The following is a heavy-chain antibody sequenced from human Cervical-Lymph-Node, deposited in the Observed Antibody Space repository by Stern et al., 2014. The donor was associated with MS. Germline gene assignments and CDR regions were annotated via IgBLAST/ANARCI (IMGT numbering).Heavy chain of an antibody. CDR1: GFTFSDYY. J-gene: IGHJ4*02. CDR3: TRADGAKDDY. D-gene: IGHD4/OR15-4a*01. V-gene: IGHV3-11*01. Sequence: VQLVESGGGLVKPGGSLRLSCAASGFTFSDYYMSWIRQAPGKGLEWISYISSRGDHTEYADSVKGRFTISRDNAKNSLYLPMSSLRAEDTAGYYCTRADGAKDDYWGQGTLVTVSS. CDR2: ISSRGDHT.